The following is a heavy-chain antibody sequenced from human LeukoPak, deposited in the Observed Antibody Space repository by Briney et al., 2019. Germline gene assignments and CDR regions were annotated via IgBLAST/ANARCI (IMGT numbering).Heavy chain of an antibody. Sequence: GGSLRLSCAASGFTFSSSAMSWVRQAPGKGLDWVSAITTSGSGTFYADSVRGRFTISRDNSKNTLYLQMSSLRAEDTAVYYCAKRLESGADYYDYWGQGTLVTVSS. CDR3: AKRLESGADYYDY. V-gene: IGHV3-23*01. D-gene: IGHD2/OR15-2a*01. CDR2: ITTSGSGT. J-gene: IGHJ4*02. CDR1: GFTFSSSA.